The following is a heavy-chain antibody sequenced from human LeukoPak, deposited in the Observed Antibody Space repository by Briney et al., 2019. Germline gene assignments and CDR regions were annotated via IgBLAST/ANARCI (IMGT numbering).Heavy chain of an antibody. CDR2: MNPNSGNT. V-gene: IGHV1-8*01. D-gene: IGHD6-13*01. Sequence: GASVKVSCKASGYTFTSNYIHWVRQATGRGLEWMGWMNPNSGNTGYAQNFQGRVTMTRNTSISTAYMELSSLRSEDTAVYYCARSHSSSWYFTRSGIDYWGQGTLVTVSS. CDR3: ARSHSSSWYFTRSGIDY. CDR1: GYTFTSNY. J-gene: IGHJ4*02.